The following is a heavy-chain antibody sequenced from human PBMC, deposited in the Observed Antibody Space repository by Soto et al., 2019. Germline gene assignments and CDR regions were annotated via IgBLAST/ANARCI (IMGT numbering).Heavy chain of an antibody. D-gene: IGHD3-10*01. V-gene: IGHV4-39*01. CDR3: ARAEGLLWFGERQPGWFDP. J-gene: IGHJ5*02. Sequence: PSETLSLTCTVSGGSISSSSYYWGWIRQPPGKGLEWIGSIYYSGSTYYNPSLKSRVTISVDTSKNQFSLKLSSVTAADTAVYYCARAEGLLWFGERQPGWFDPWGQGTLVTVSS. CDR2: IYYSGST. CDR1: GGSISSSSYY.